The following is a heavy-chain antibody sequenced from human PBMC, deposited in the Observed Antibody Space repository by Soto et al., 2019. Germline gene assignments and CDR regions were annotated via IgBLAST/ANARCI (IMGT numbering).Heavy chain of an antibody. J-gene: IGHJ4*02. CDR1: GFTFSSYG. D-gene: IGHD5-12*01. CDR3: ASGAGYSGYGDY. Sequence: QVQLVESGGGVVQPGRSLRLSCAASGFTFSSYGMHWVRQAPGKGLEWVAVIWYDGSNKYYADSVKGRFTISRDNSKNTLYLHMNSLRAEDTAVYYCASGAGYSGYGDYWGQGTLVTVSS. CDR2: IWYDGSNK. V-gene: IGHV3-33*01.